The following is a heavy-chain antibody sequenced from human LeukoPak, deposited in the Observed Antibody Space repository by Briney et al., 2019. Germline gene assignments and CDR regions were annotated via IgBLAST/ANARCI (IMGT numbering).Heavy chain of an antibody. CDR3: AKVAKYSSSWY. CDR2: ISGSGGST. CDR1: GFTFSSYA. Sequence: GGSLRLSCAASGFTFSSYAMSWARQAPGKGLELVSAISGSGGSTYYADSVKGRFTISRDNSKNTLYLQMNSLRAEDTAVYYCAKVAKYSSSWYWGQGTLVTVSS. D-gene: IGHD6-13*01. J-gene: IGHJ4*02. V-gene: IGHV3-23*01.